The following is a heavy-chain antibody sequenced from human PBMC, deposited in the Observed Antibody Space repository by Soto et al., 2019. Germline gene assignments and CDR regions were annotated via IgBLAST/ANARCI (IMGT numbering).Heavy chain of an antibody. D-gene: IGHD3-22*01. CDR1: GYTFTSYY. Sequence: ASVKVSCTASGYTFTSYYMHWVRQAPGQGLEWMGIINPSGGSTSYAQKFQGRVTMTRDTSTSTVYMELSSLRSEDTAVYYCARVWVNYYDSSGPFDYWGQGTLVTVSS. V-gene: IGHV1-46*01. J-gene: IGHJ4*02. CDR2: INPSGGST. CDR3: ARVWVNYYDSSGPFDY.